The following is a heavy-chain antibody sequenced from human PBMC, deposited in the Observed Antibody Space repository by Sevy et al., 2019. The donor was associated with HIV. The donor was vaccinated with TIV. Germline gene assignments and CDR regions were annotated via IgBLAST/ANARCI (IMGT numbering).Heavy chain of an antibody. CDR1: RFTFSNFW. CDR3: ARWLTAITAFDI. J-gene: IGHJ3*02. D-gene: IGHD5-18*01. Sequence: GGSLRLSCAASRFTFSNFWMTWVRQAPGKGLEWVANIKQDGSEKYYVDSVRGRFTISRDNAKNSLYLQMNSLRAEDTAVYYCARWLTAITAFDIWGQGTMVTVSS. CDR2: IKQDGSEK. V-gene: IGHV3-7*01.